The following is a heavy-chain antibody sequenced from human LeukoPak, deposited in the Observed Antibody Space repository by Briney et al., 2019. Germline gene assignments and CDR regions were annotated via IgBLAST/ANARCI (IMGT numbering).Heavy chain of an antibody. CDR1: GYTFTSYG. D-gene: IGHD2-15*01. CDR2: VNPSGGST. V-gene: IGHV1-46*01. Sequence: ASVKVSCKASGYTFTSYGISWVRQAPGQGLEWMGIVNPSGGSTSYAQKFQGRVTMTRDTSTSTVYMELSSLRSEDTAVYYCARDTSRVVVAATGLDYWGQGTLVTVSS. J-gene: IGHJ4*02. CDR3: ARDTSRVVVAATGLDY.